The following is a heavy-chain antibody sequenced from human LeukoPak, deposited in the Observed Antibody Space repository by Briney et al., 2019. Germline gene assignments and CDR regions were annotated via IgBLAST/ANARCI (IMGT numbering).Heavy chain of an antibody. CDR2: INPSGGST. J-gene: IGHJ6*03. D-gene: IGHD5-18*01. CDR3: ARDTAMVALGYYYYYMDV. Sequence: ASVKVSCKASGYTFTSYYMHWVRQAPGQGLEWMGIINPSGGSTSYAQKFQGRVTMTRDTSTSTVYMELSSLRSEDMAVYYCARDTAMVALGYYYYYMDVWGKGTTVTVSS. CDR1: GYTFTSYY. V-gene: IGHV1-46*01.